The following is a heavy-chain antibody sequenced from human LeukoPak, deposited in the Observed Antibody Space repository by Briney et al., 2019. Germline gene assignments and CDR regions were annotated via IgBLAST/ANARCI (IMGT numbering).Heavy chain of an antibody. CDR2: ISGSGGST. J-gene: IGHJ4*02. Sequence: GGSLRLSCAVSGFTFSSYAMSWVRQAPGKGLEWVSAISGSGGSTYYADSVKGRFTISRDNSKNTLYLQMNSLRAEDTAVYYCAKLRKVPYDSSGLYYFDYWGQGTLVTVSS. D-gene: IGHD3-22*01. CDR1: GFTFSSYA. V-gene: IGHV3-23*01. CDR3: AKLRKVPYDSSGLYYFDY.